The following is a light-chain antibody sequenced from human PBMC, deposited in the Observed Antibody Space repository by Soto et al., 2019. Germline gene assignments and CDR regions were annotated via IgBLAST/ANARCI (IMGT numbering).Light chain of an antibody. CDR3: QQYNSYSPSWT. Sequence: DIQVTQSPSTLSASVGDRVTITCRASQSISSWLAWYQQKPGKAPNLLIYKASSLESGVPSRFSGSGSGTEFTLTISSLQPDDFATYYCQQYNSYSPSWTFGQGTKVEIK. J-gene: IGKJ1*01. V-gene: IGKV1-5*03. CDR2: KAS. CDR1: QSISSW.